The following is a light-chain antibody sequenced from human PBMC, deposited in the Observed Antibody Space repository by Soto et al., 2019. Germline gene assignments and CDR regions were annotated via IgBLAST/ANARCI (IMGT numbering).Light chain of an antibody. Sequence: DIPMTQSPSSLSASVGDRVTITCRASQSISSYLNWYQQKPGKAPKLLIYAASILQSGVPSRFSGSGSGTDFTLTISSLQPEDFATYYCQQSYSTPQMYTFGQGTKLEIK. J-gene: IGKJ2*01. CDR2: AAS. CDR1: QSISSY. V-gene: IGKV1-39*01. CDR3: QQSYSTPQMYT.